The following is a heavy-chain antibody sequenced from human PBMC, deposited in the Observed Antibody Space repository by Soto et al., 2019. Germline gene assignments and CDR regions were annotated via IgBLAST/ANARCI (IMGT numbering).Heavy chain of an antibody. CDR1: GFTFRRYS. D-gene: IGHD3-9*01. Sequence: PGGSLRLSCEASGFTFRRYSMSWARQAPGKGLEWVSLITSGFSPVYADSVEGRFTISRDNSKNTLYLQMSSLRAEDTAVYYCARYLIPANFDYWGQGILVTVSS. CDR3: ARYLIPANFDY. J-gene: IGHJ4*02. CDR2: ITSGFSP. V-gene: IGHV3-23*01.